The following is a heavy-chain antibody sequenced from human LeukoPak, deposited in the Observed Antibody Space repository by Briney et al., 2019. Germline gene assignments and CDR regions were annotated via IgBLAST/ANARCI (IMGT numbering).Heavy chain of an antibody. CDR3: ARGFCTGSTCYHYWYFDL. CDR1: GGTFSSFA. Sequence: APVKVSCKASGGTFSSFAINWLRQAPGQGLEWVGGIIPSFGTTNHAQRFRERVTISTDDSTGTAYMEMRSLTSEDTATYYCARGFCTGSTCYHYWYFDLWGRGTLVTVSA. D-gene: IGHD1-14*01. V-gene: IGHV1-69*05. CDR2: IIPSFGTT. J-gene: IGHJ2*01.